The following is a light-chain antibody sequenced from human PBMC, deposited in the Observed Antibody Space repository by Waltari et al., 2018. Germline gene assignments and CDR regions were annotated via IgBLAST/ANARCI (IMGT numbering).Light chain of an antibody. Sequence: EIVLTQSPGTLSLSPGERATLYCRVSQSVSSSYLSWYQQKPGQAPRLLIYAASSRATGIPDRFRGSGSGTDFTLTISRLEPGDFAVYYCQHYGSSPPVTFGQGTKLEI. J-gene: IGKJ2*01. V-gene: IGKV3-20*01. CDR2: AAS. CDR3: QHYGSSPPVT. CDR1: QSVSSSY.